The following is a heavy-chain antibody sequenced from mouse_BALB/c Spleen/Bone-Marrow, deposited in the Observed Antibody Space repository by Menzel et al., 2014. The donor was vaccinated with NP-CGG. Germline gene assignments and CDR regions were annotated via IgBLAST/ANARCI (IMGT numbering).Heavy chain of an antibody. V-gene: IGHV7-3*02. CDR1: GSTFTDYY. CDR2: IRNKTSGYTT. CDR3: ARFPMDY. Sequence: EVKVVESGGGLVQPGGSLRLSCTTSGSTFTDYYMSWVRQPPGKALEWLAFIRNKTSGYTTEHSVYVRGRVTTSRDYSQSITYLQMNTLSAEESATYYRARFPMDYWGQGTSVTVSS. J-gene: IGHJ4*01.